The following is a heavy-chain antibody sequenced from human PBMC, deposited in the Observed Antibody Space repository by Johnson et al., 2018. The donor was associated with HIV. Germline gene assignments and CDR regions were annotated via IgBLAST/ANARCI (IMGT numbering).Heavy chain of an antibody. CDR2: ISYDGRNR. J-gene: IGHJ3*02. CDR3: ARDPRLGELKIDRRGYAFDI. V-gene: IGHV3-30-3*01. D-gene: IGHD3-16*01. Sequence: QVQLVESGGGVVQPGRSLRLSCAASGFTFRTFPMHWVRWAPGKGLEWVAVISYDGRNRYYADSVKGRFPISRDNSKNTLYLQMNSLRAEDTAVYYCARDPRLGELKIDRRGYAFDIWGQGTMVTVSS. CDR1: GFTFRTFP.